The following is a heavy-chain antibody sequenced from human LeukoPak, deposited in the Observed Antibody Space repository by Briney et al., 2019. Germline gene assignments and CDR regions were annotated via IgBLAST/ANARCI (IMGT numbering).Heavy chain of an antibody. D-gene: IGHD7-27*01. CDR3: ARQGQAGKATLGYYIDV. J-gene: IGHJ6*03. V-gene: IGHV4-4*09. CDR2: IYTSGST. CDR1: GGSISSYY. Sequence: PSETQPLTCTVSGGSISSYYWSWIRQPPGKGLEWIGYIYTSGSTNYNPSLKSRVTISVDTSKNQFSLKLSSVTAADTAVYYCARQGQAGKATLGYYIDVWGKGTTVTVSS.